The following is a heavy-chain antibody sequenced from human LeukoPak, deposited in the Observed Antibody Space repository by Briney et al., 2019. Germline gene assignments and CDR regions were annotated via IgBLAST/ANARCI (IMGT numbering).Heavy chain of an antibody. CDR2: ISYDGSNK. J-gene: IGHJ4*02. D-gene: IGHD7-27*01. CDR1: GFTFSSYA. CDR3: ARDQAGDLDY. V-gene: IGHV3-30-3*01. Sequence: PGGSLRLSCAASGFTFSSYAMHWVRQAPGKGLEWVAVISYDGSNKYYADSVKGRFTISRDNSKNTLYLQMNSLRAEDTAVYYCARDQAGDLDYWGQGTLVTVSS.